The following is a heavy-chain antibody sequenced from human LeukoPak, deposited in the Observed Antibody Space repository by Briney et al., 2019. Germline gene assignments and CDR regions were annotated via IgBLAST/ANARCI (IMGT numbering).Heavy chain of an antibody. CDR3: AREVVESGYDLDAFDI. CDR1: GFTFNSYG. CDR2: IWYDGSNK. Sequence: PGGSLRLSCAASGFTFNSYGMHWVRQAPGKGLEWVAVIWYDGSNKYYADSVKGRFTISRDNSKNTLYLQMNSLRAEDTAVYYCAREVVESGYDLDAFDIWGQGSMVTVSS. D-gene: IGHD5-12*01. J-gene: IGHJ3*02. V-gene: IGHV3-33*01.